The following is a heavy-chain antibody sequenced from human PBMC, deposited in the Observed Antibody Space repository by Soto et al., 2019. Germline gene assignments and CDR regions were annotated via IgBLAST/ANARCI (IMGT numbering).Heavy chain of an antibody. CDR2: ISAYNGNT. J-gene: IGHJ6*03. V-gene: IGHV1-18*01. CDR1: GYSFTNYG. CDR3: ARDRGVAPPVAGNTHYYYYMDV. Sequence: QDQLVQSGVEVKKPGASVKVSCKASGYSFTNYGITWVRQAPGQGFEWMGWISAYNGNTNYAQKFQGRVTMTTDASTRTAYLELRSLRSDDTAVYYCARDRGVAPPVAGNTHYYYYMDVGGKGTTVTVSS. D-gene: IGHD6-19*01.